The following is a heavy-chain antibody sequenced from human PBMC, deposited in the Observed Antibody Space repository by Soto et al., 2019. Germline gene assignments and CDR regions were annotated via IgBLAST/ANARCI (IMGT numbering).Heavy chain of an antibody. CDR1: GFIFSNYG. D-gene: IGHD3-10*01. V-gene: IGHV3-33*01. CDR2: IWYDGSNK. J-gene: IGHJ4*02. Sequence: GGSLRLSCAASGFIFSNYGMHWVRQAPGKGLEWVAIIWYDGSNKYYADSVKGRFTISRDNSKNTVYLQMNSLRAEETAMYFCAAGEPLNYRGQGTLVTVYS. CDR3: AAGEPLNY.